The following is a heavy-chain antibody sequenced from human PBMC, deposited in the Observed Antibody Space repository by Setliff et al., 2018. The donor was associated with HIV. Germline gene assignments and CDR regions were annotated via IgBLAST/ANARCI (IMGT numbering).Heavy chain of an antibody. CDR1: EFTFSSYA. V-gene: IGHV3-23*01. CDR3: TKTMYSSRWSGFDY. J-gene: IGHJ4*02. CDR2: ISGSGGTK. Sequence: SGGSLRLSCVASEFTFSSYAMNWVRQAPGKGLEWVSTISGSGGTKYYADSVKGRFTISRDNSKNTLSLQMNSLRAEDTAVYYCTKTMYSSRWSGFDYWGQGTPVTVSS. D-gene: IGHD6-13*01.